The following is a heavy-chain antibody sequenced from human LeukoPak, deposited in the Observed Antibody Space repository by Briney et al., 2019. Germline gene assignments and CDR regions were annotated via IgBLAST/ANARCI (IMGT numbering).Heavy chain of an antibody. CDR3: ARSDYYYMDF. V-gene: IGHV4-59*01. CDR2: IYYSGST. Sequence: PSETLSLTCTVSGRSISSYYWSWIRQPPGKGLEWIGYIYYSGSTNYNPSLKSRVSISVDTSKNQFSMKLSSVTAADTAVYYCARSDYYYMDFWGKGTTVTVSS. J-gene: IGHJ6*03. CDR1: GRSISSYY.